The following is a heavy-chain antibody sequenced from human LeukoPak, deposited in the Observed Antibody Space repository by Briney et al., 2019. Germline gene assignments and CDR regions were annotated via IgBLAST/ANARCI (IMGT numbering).Heavy chain of an antibody. V-gene: IGHV3-23*01. CDR2: ASGGGGNT. J-gene: IGHJ4*02. D-gene: IGHD5-12*01. Sequence: PGGSLRLPCAASGFPFTTYAMSWVRQAPGKGLEWVSGASGGGGNTYYADSVRGRFTISTDNSKNTLYLQMNSLRAEDTAVYYCTKQRYSGYDLARGFDYWGQGTLVTVSS. CDR3: TKQRYSGYDLARGFDY. CDR1: GFPFTTYA.